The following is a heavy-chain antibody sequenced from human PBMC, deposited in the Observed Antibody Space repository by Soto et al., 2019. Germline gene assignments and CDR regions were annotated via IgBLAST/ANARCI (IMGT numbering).Heavy chain of an antibody. CDR1: GYTFTSYY. D-gene: IGHD2-15*01. CDR3: AREPTLRYCSGGSCYSVEYYFDY. J-gene: IGHJ4*02. V-gene: IGHV1-46*01. Sequence: QVQLVQSGAEVKKPGASVKVSCKASGYTFTSYYMHWVRQAPGQGLEWMGIINPSGGSTSYAQKFKGRVTMTRDTSTSTVYMELSSLRSEDTAVYYCAREPTLRYCSGGSCYSVEYYFDYWGQGTLVTVSS. CDR2: INPSGGST.